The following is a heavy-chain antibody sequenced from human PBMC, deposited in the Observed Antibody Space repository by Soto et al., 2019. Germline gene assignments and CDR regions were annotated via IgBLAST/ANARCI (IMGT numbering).Heavy chain of an antibody. J-gene: IGHJ6*02. CDR3: ARGPLVRVDYYYGMDV. Sequence: EVQLVETGGGLIQPGGSLRLSCVASGFSVSGNFMSWVRQPPGRGLEWVSILYTDDTTHYAESVEGRFTTSRDNSKNTVYLQLNSLTADDTAGYYGARGPLVRVDYYYGMDVWGQGTTVTVSS. V-gene: IGHV3-53*02. CDR1: GFSVSGNF. D-gene: IGHD6-6*01. CDR2: LYTDDTT.